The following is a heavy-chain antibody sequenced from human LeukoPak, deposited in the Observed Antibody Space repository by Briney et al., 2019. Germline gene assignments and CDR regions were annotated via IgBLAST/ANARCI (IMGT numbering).Heavy chain of an antibody. J-gene: IGHJ3*02. CDR1: GYTFTGYY. Sequence: ASVKVSCKASGYTFTGYYIHWVRQAPGQGLEWMGWINPNSGGTNYAQKFQGRVTMTRDTSISTAYMELSRLRSDDTAVYYCARDLVAGLDAFDIWGQRTMVTVSS. D-gene: IGHD6-19*01. CDR2: INPNSGGT. V-gene: IGHV1-2*02. CDR3: ARDLVAGLDAFDI.